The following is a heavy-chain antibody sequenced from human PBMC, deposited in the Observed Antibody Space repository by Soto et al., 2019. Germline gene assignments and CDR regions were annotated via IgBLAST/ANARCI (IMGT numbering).Heavy chain of an antibody. V-gene: IGHV3-23*01. CDR2: NSGTGGGT. J-gene: IGHJ6*02. CDR1: GFTFSNYA. CDR3: AKRAFYGSGIPNYYGMDV. D-gene: IGHD3-10*01. Sequence: EVHLLESGGGLVQPGGSLRLSCAASGFTFSNYAMPWVRQAPGKGLEWVSVNSGTGGGTNNADSAKGRFTTSRDNSKNTLYLQMNSLRAEDTAVYYCAKRAFYGSGIPNYYGMDVWGQGTAVTVSS.